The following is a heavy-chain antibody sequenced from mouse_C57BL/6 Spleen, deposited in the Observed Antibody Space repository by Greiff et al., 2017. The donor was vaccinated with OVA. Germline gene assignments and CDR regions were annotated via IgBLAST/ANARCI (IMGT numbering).Heavy chain of an antibody. D-gene: IGHD2-1*01. CDR3: ARGIYYGKGWYFDV. CDR1: GFTFSDYG. J-gene: IGHJ1*03. V-gene: IGHV5-17*01. CDR2: ISSGSSTI. Sequence: EVQLVESGGGLVKPGGSLKLSCAASGFTFSDYGMHWVRQAPEKGLEWVAYISSGSSTIYYADTVKGRFTISRDNAKNTLFLQMTSLRSEDTAMYYCARGIYYGKGWYFDVWGTGTTVTVSS.